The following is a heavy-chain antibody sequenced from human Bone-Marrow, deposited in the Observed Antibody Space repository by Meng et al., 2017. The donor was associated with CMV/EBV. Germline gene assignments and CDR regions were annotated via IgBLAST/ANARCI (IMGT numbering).Heavy chain of an antibody. Sequence: SATLSLTCTVSGGSISSYYWCWIRQPAGKGLEWIGRIYTSGSTNYTPTLKSRVTMSVDTSKNQFSLKLSSVTAADTAVYCCARDRVGYYDILTGYPDGNWFDPWGHGTRVTVSS. CDR2: IYTSGST. D-gene: IGHD3-9*01. CDR3: ARDRVGYYDILTGYPDGNWFDP. J-gene: IGHJ5*02. V-gene: IGHV4-4*07. CDR1: GGSISSYY.